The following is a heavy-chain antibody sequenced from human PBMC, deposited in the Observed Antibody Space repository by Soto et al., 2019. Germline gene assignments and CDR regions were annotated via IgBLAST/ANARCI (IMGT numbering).Heavy chain of an antibody. CDR2: ITSSNS. CDR1: GFTFRSYT. J-gene: IGHJ4*02. V-gene: IGHV3-21*01. CDR3: VGDHGRSPDLLDY. Sequence: GGSLRLSCAASGFTFRSYTMNWVRQTPGKGLEWVSSITSSNSYYADSVQGRFTISRDNSRNSVYLEMNSLRAEDTAVYYCVGDHGRSPDLLDYWGQGTQVTVSS.